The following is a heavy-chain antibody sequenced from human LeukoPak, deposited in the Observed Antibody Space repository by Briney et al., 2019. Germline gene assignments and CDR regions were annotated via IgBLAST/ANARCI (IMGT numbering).Heavy chain of an antibody. CDR1: GGTFSSYA. J-gene: IGHJ6*04. CDR3: ARGRVLRYFDWLLFLDV. V-gene: IGHV1-69*13. D-gene: IGHD3-9*01. Sequence: ASVKVSCKASGGTFSSYAISWVRQAPGQGREWMGGIIPIFGTANYAQKFQGRVTITADESTSTAYMELSSLRSEDTAVYYCARGRVLRYFDWLLFLDVWGKGTTVTISS. CDR2: IIPIFGTA.